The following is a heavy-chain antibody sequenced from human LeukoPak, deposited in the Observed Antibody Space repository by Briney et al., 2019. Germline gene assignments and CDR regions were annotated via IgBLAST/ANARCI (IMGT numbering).Heavy chain of an antibody. Sequence: GGSLRLSCAASGFTFRAYSLTWVHQAPGKGLEWVSFITSTSSNMLYADSVKGRFTVSRDNAKNTLYLQMDSLTAEDTAVYFCARVAGHYFDYWGQGSPVTVSS. CDR2: ITSTSSNM. CDR3: ARVAGHYFDY. D-gene: IGHD3-10*01. CDR1: GFTFRAYS. V-gene: IGHV3-48*04. J-gene: IGHJ4*02.